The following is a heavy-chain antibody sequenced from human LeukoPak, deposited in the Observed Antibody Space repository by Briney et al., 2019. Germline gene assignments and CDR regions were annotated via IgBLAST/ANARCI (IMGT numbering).Heavy chain of an antibody. V-gene: IGHV3-21*01. CDR2: ISSSSSYI. CDR1: GFTFSTHN. CDR3: ARPVSMGRGDY. Sequence: NPGGSLRLSCAASGFTFSTHNMNWVRQAPGKGLEWVSSISSSSSYIEYADSVKGRFTIPRDNAKNSLYLQMNSLRAEDTDVYYRARPVSMGRGDYWGQGTLVTVSP. D-gene: IGHD5-24*01. J-gene: IGHJ4*02.